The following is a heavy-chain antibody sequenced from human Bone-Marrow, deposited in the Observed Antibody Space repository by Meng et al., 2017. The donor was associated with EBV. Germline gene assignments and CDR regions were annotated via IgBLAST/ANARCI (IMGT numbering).Heavy chain of an antibody. CDR2: IYDGGTT. CDR3: AKSSSSTPGVVDS. CDR1: GAFVRGGSFH. J-gene: IGHJ4*02. D-gene: IGHD6-6*01. V-gene: IGHV4-61*01. Sequence: QVEPQGSGPVVVKPSETLSLSWTVSGAFVRGGSFHWSCIRQPPGKELEWIGYIYDGGTTIYNPSLKSRVTIFLDTSRNQFSLGLRSVTTADTAVYYCAKSSSSTPGVVDSWGQGTLVTVSS.